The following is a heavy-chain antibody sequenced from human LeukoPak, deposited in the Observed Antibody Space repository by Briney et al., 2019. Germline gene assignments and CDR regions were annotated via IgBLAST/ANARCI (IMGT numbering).Heavy chain of an antibody. Sequence: PGGFLRLSCAASGFAFSSYAMTWVRLPPGKGLEWVSAISGSGGNTYYADSVKGRFTISRDNSKNTLYLQMSRLRAEDTAVYYCANFERTVAGPYNWFDPWGQGTLVTVSS. CDR2: ISGSGGNT. D-gene: IGHD6-19*01. V-gene: IGHV3-23*01. CDR1: GFAFSSYA. CDR3: ANFERTVAGPYNWFDP. J-gene: IGHJ5*02.